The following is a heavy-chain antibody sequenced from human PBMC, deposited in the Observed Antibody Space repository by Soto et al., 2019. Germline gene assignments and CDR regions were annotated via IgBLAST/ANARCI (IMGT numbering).Heavy chain of an antibody. J-gene: IGHJ4*02. CDR1: GFTFSSYS. V-gene: IGHV3-21*01. CDR2: ISSSSSYI. D-gene: IGHD2-2*01. CDR3: ARDYGHVVVPAAVDY. Sequence: GGSLRLSCAASGFTFSSYSMNWVRQAPGKGLEWVSSISSSSSYIYYADSVKGRFTISRDNAKNSLYLQMNSLRAEDTAVYYCARDYGHVVVPAAVDYGGQGTLVTVSS.